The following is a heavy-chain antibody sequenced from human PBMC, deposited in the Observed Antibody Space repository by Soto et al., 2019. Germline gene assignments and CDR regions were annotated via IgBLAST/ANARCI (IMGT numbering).Heavy chain of an antibody. CDR2: ISFSGDTT. Sequence: EVQLLESGGGLVQPGGSLRLSCAASGFTFSNHAMSWVRQAPGEGLEWVSGISFSGDTTYYADSVRGRFTVSRDNSKNTRFLKTNSRSAEDTSVYYCAKRFTLLAVNKLSHDADYCGQGNQVTVSS. V-gene: IGHV3-23*01. CDR1: GFTFSNHA. CDR3: AKRFTLLAVNKLSHDADY. D-gene: IGHD3-3*01. J-gene: IGHJ4*02.